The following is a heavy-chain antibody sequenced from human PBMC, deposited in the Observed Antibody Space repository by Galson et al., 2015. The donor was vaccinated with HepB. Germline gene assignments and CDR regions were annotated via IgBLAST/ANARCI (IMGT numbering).Heavy chain of an antibody. Sequence: SCKASGFTFSSYAMHWVRQAPGKGLEWVAVISYDGSNKYYADSVKGRFTISRDNSKNTLYLQMNSLRAEDTAVYYCAREVGYFDLWGRGTLVTVSS. V-gene: IGHV3-30-3*01. CDR2: ISYDGSNK. CDR1: GFTFSSYA. CDR3: AREVGYFDL. J-gene: IGHJ2*01.